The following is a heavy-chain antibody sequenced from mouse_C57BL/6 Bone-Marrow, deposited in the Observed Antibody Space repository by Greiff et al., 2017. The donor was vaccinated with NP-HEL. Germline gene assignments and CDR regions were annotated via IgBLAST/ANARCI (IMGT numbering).Heavy chain of an antibody. CDR1: GYTFTSYW. CDR2: IDPADSYT. D-gene: IGHD2-3*01. CDR3: ARRGIIYEGYYRDY. V-gene: IGHV1-69*01. Sequence: QVQLQQPGAELVMPGASVKLSCKASGYTFTSYWMHWVKQRPGQGLEWIGEIDPADSYTNYTQKFKGKSTLTVDKSSSTAYMQLSSLTSEDSAVYYCARRGIIYEGYYRDYWGQGTTLTVSS. J-gene: IGHJ2*01.